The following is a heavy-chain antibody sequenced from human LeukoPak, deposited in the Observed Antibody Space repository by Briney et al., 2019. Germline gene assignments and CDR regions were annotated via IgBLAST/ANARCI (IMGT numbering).Heavy chain of an antibody. CDR3: ASWWVRQPALDY. V-gene: IGHV4-39*01. CDR2: IYYSGST. Sequence: SETLSLTCTVSGGSISSSSYSWGWIRQPPGKGLEWIGSIYYSGSTYYNPSLKSRVTISVDTSKNQFSLNLSSVTATVTAVYYCASWWVRQPALDYWGQGTLVTVSS. CDR1: GGSISSSSYS. D-gene: IGHD3-10*01. J-gene: IGHJ4*02.